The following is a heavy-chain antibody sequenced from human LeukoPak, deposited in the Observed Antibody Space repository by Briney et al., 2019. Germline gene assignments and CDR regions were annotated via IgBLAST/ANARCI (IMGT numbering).Heavy chain of an antibody. CDR2: IYSGGST. V-gene: IGHV3-53*04. CDR1: GFTVSSNY. D-gene: IGHD3-16*01. Sequence: HPGGSLRLSCAASGFTVSSNYMSWVRQAPGKGLEWVSIIYSGGSTYYADSVKGRFTISRHNSKNTLYLQMNSLRAEDTAVYYCAREVGGSAFDIWGQGTMVTVSS. J-gene: IGHJ3*02. CDR3: AREVGGSAFDI.